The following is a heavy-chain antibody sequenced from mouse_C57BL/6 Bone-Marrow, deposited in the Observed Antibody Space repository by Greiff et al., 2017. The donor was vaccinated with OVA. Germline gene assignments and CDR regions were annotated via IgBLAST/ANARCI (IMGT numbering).Heavy chain of an antibody. Sequence: VQLKQSVAELVRPGASVKLSCTASGFNIKNTYMHWVKQRPEQGLEWIGRIDPANGNTKYAPKFQGKATITADTSSNTAYLQLSSLTSEDTAIYYCARPETAQARGYAMGYWGQGTSVTVSA. CDR2: IDPANGNT. D-gene: IGHD3-2*02. J-gene: IGHJ4*01. CDR3: ARPETAQARGYAMGY. CDR1: GFNIKNTY. V-gene: IGHV14-3*01.